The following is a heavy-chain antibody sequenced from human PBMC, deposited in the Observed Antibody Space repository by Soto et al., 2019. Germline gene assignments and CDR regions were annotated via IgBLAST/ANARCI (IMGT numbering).Heavy chain of an antibody. CDR2: IIPNFDTP. CDR1: GGSFNNYA. V-gene: IGHV1-69*01. D-gene: IGHD3-10*01. Sequence: QVHLVQSGAEVKKPVSSVKVSCKTSGGSFNNYAVSWVRQAPGQGLEWMGGIIPNFDTPNYAQKFQDRVTIIADESTNTVYMELRSLRSNDTAVYYCAVAMVREILIFESSGMHVWGQGTTVIVSS. CDR3: AVAMVREILIFESSGMHV. J-gene: IGHJ6*02.